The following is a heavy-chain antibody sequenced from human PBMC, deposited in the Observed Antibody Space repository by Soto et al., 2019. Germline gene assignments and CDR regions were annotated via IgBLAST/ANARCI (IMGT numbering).Heavy chain of an antibody. CDR3: AKGGISPMDYYYGMDV. D-gene: IGHD2-15*01. J-gene: IGHJ6*02. V-gene: IGHV3-23*01. CDR1: GFTFSSYA. Sequence: GGSLRLSCAASGFTFSSYAMSWVRQAPGKGLEWVSAISGSGGSTYYADSVKGRFTISRDNSKNTLYLQMNSLRAEDTAVYYCAKGGISPMDYYYGMDVWGQGTTVTVSS. CDR2: ISGSGGST.